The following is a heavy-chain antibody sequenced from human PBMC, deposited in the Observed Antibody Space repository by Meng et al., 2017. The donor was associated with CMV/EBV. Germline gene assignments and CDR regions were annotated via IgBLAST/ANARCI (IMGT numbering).Heavy chain of an antibody. CDR3: ARGIAAAGTN. J-gene: IGHJ4*02. V-gene: IGHV4-39*01. CDR2: IYYSGST. CDR1: GGSISSSSYY. D-gene: IGHD6-13*01. Sequence: SETLSLTCTVPGGSISSSSYYWGWIRQPPGKGLEWIGSIYYSGSTYYNPSLKSRVTISVDTSKNQFSLKLSSVTAADTAVYYCARGIAAAGTNWGQGTLVTVSS.